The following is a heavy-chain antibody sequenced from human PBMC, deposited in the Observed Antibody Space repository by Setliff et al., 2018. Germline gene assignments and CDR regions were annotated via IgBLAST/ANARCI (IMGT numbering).Heavy chain of an antibody. CDR1: GDSLSGDNYF. J-gene: IGHJ6*03. CDR3: ARMSGFLYMDV. V-gene: IGHV4-30-4*01. Sequence: SETLSLTCTVSGDSLSGDNYFWSWIRHLPGKGLQWLGHIYYTGKTYYNPSLKSRLTISLDTSKNQFSLNLSSVTAADTAVYYCARMSGFLYMDVWGKGTPVTVSS. CDR2: IYYTGKT. D-gene: IGHD3-3*01.